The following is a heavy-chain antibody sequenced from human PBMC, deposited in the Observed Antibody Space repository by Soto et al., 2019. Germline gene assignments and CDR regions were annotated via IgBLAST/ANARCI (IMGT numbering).Heavy chain of an antibody. Sequence: EVQLVESGGDLVQPGRSLRLSCATSGFTFRDSAMHWVRQAPGKGLEWVSGIRVNSDILAYADSVKGRFTVSRDNTRNYLFLQMNSLRPEDTAFYYCAKDAHTFNNYFDSWGQGTLVTVS. CDR3: AKDAHTFNNYFDS. CDR1: GFTFRDSA. CDR2: IRVNSDIL. V-gene: IGHV3-9*01. J-gene: IGHJ5*01.